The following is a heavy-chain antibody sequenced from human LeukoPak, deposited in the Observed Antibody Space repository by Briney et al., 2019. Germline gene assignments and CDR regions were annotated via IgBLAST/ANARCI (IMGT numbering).Heavy chain of an antibody. Sequence: GESLKISCKGSGYSFTSYWIGWVRQMPGKGLEWMGIIYPGDSDTRYSPSFQGQVTISAGKSISTAYLQWSSLKASDTAMYYCARSSIAALNWFDPWGQGTLVTVSS. CDR3: ARSSIAALNWFDP. V-gene: IGHV5-51*01. D-gene: IGHD6-6*01. J-gene: IGHJ5*02. CDR2: IYPGDSDT. CDR1: GYSFTSYW.